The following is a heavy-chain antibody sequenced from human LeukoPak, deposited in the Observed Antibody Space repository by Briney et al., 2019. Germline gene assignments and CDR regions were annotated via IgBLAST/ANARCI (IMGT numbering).Heavy chain of an antibody. D-gene: IGHD4-17*01. Sequence: PSETLSLTCAVYGGSFSGYYWSWIRQPPGKGLEWIGEINHSGSTNYNPSLKSRVTISVDTSKNQFSLKLSSVTAADTAVYYCARRGLPRYGDVKNNWFDPWGQGTLVTVSS. CDR2: INHSGST. CDR3: ARRGLPRYGDVKNNWFDP. J-gene: IGHJ5*02. V-gene: IGHV4-34*01. CDR1: GGSFSGYY.